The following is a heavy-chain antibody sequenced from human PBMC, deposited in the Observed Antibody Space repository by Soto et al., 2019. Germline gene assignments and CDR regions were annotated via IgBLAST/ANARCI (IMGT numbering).Heavy chain of an antibody. CDR1: GFTFSFYD. CDR2: ISASGGST. J-gene: IGHJ4*02. D-gene: IGHD2-2*01. CDR3: AKAGPYCSSTRCQRFDY. V-gene: IGHV3-23*01. Sequence: PGGSLRLSCAASGFTFSFYDMSWVRQAPGKGLEWVSAISASGGSTYSADSVKGRFTVSRDNSKNTLYLRMNSLRVEDTAVYYCAKAGPYCSSTRCQRFDYWGQGTLVTVSS.